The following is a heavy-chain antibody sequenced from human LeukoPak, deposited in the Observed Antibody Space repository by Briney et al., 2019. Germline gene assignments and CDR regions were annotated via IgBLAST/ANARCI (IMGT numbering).Heavy chain of an antibody. V-gene: IGHV4-4*07. CDR2: VFVTGSP. CDR3: VRDYSSGWPMTYYNPYIDL. D-gene: IGHD6-19*01. J-gene: IGHJ6*03. Sequence: PSETLSLTCTVYGGAVSSYYWSWIRQPPGKRLEWIGRVFVTGSPNYNPSLKSRATISLDASKNQLALRLSSVTAADTAVYYCVRDYSSGWPMTYYNPYIDLWGKGTTVTVS. CDR1: GGAVSSYY.